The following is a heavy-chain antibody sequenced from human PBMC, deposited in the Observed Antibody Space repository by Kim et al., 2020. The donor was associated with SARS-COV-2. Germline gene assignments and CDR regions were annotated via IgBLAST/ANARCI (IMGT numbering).Heavy chain of an antibody. D-gene: IGHD3-22*01. CDR2: ISGSGGIT. CDR1: GFTFGSYA. Sequence: GGSLRLSCAASGFTFGSYAMTWVRQAPGRGLEWVSTISGSGGITHYADSVKGRFTISRDNSKNTLYLQMNSLRAEDTAVYYCAKDRPVGTGQYSDISGYYDFDYWGQGTLVTVSS. CDR3: AKDRPVGTGQYSDISGYYDFDY. V-gene: IGHV3-23*01. J-gene: IGHJ4*02.